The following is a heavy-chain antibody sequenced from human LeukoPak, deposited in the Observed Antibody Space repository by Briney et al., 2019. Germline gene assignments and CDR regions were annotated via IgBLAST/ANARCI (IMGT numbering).Heavy chain of an antibody. CDR2: IRYDGSNK. D-gene: IGHD3-10*01. J-gene: IGHJ6*03. CDR3: AKTEGSYYYYYMDV. V-gene: IGHV3-30*02. CDR1: GFTFSSYG. Sequence: GGSLRLSCAASGFTFSSYGMHWVRQAPGKGLEWVAFIRYDGSNKYYADSAKGRFTISRDNSKNTLYLQMNSLRAEDTAVYYCAKTEGSYYYYYMDVWGKGTTVTVSS.